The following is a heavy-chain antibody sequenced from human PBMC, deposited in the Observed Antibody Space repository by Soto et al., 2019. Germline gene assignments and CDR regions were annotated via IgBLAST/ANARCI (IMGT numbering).Heavy chain of an antibody. J-gene: IGHJ4*02. Sequence: GGSLRLSCAASGFTFSRYGMHWVRQAPGNDLEWVALISYDGSNGYYADSVRGRFTISRDNSKNTLYLQMSSLRPEDTAVYYCEQSPRAYKIDYWGQGTLVTVS. V-gene: IGHV3-30*18. CDR2: ISYDGSNG. CDR3: EQSPRAYKIDY. CDR1: GFTFSRYG. D-gene: IGHD2-21*01.